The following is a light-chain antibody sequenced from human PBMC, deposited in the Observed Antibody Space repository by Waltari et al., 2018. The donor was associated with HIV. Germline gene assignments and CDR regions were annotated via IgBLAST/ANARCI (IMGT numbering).Light chain of an antibody. J-gene: IGLJ1*01. CDR3: SSSISTSTLV. CDR2: DVN. Sequence: QSALTQPASVSGSPGQSITISCTGASSDVIDYKFVAWYQHRPGKAPKLIIYDVNNRPSGVSNRFSGYKSGNTASLTISGLQAEDEADYFCSSSISTSTLVFGTGTKVTVL. CDR1: SSDVIDYKF. V-gene: IGLV2-14*03.